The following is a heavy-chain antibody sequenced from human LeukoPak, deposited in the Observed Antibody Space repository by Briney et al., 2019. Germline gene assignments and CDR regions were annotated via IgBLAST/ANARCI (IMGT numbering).Heavy chain of an antibody. D-gene: IGHD3-10*01. J-gene: IGHJ3*02. CDR2: IYSGRST. Sequence: GSLKLFCAVSGVPVRTKGMRWVRQAPGEGLEWGSGIYSGRSTDYADSVKGRFTVSRDNSKNTVYLQMNSLRAEDTAVYSCARDFVVNYGWGAFDIWGQGTMVTVSS. CDR3: ARDFVVNYGWGAFDI. V-gene: IGHV3-53*01. CDR1: GVPVRTKG.